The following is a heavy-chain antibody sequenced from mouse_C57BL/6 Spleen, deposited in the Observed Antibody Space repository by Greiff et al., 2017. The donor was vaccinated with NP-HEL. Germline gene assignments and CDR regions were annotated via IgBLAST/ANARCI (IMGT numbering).Heavy chain of an antibody. Sequence: VQLQQSGPELVKPGASVKIPCKASGYTFTDYNMDWVKQSHGKSLEWIGDINPNNGGTIYNQKFKGKATLTVDKSSSTAYMELRSLTSEDTAVYYCAREGYGYDGTGWFAYWGQGTLVTVSA. V-gene: IGHV1-18*01. CDR3: AREGYGYDGTGWFAY. J-gene: IGHJ3*01. CDR1: GYTFTDYN. D-gene: IGHD2-2*01. CDR2: INPNNGGT.